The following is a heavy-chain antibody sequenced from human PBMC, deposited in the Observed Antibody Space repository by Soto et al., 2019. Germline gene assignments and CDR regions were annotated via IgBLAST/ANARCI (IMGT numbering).Heavy chain of an antibody. Sequence: GASVKVSCKASGGSISNYGISWVRQAPGQGLEWVGGIFPMFDGAEYGPRLQGRVTITADGPTNTVYMDLSSLRSEDTAVYFCARLDSFNTRNLYHNWFDPWGQGTLVTVSS. CDR2: IFPMFDGA. J-gene: IGHJ5*01. CDR3: ARLDSFNTRNLYHNWFDP. D-gene: IGHD3-22*01. CDR1: GGSISNYG. V-gene: IGHV1-69*13.